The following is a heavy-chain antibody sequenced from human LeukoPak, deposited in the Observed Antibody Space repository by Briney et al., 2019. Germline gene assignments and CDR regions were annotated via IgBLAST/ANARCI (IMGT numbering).Heavy chain of an antibody. CDR3: ARASDPWLQLT. CDR2: IKGDGSEK. D-gene: IGHD5-24*01. J-gene: IGHJ5*02. CDR1: GFTFRNYW. Sequence: GGSLRLSCAASGFTFRNYWMIWVREAPGKGLEWLGNIKGDGSEKRYADSVRGRFTISRDNAQTSLYLQMNSLRAEDTAVYYCARASDPWLQLTWGQGTLVTVSS. V-gene: IGHV3-7*05.